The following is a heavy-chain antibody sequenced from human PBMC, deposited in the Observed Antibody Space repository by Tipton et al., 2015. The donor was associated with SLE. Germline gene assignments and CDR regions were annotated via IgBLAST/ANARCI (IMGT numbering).Heavy chain of an antibody. V-gene: IGHV3-21*01. CDR1: GFDFTSYS. D-gene: IGHD1-26*01. CDR2: ISSIPRYI. CDR3: ARGILGDPVAFDM. J-gene: IGHJ3*02. Sequence: GSLRLSCVASGFDFTSYSLNWVRQAPGQGLEWVSSISSIPRYIYYADSVRGRFTISRDNAKNTVYLQMNSLTVEDTALYYCARGILGDPVAFDMWGQGTMAIVSS.